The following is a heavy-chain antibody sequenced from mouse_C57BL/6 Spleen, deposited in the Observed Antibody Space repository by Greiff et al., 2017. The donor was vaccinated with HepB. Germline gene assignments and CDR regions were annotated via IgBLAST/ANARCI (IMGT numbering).Heavy chain of an antibody. V-gene: IGHV1-63*01. CDR2: IYTGGGYT. Sequence: VQLVESGAELVRPGTSVKMSCKASGYTFTNYWIGWAKQRPGHGLEWIGDIYTGGGYTNYNEKFKGKATLTADKSSSTAYMQFSSLTSEDSAIYYCARRGSTHWYFDVWGTGTTVTVSS. CDR3: ARRGSTHWYFDV. CDR1: GYTFTNYW. D-gene: IGHD1-1*01. J-gene: IGHJ1*03.